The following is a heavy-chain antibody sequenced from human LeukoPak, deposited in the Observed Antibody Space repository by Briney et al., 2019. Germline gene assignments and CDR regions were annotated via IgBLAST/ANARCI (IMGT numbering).Heavy chain of an antibody. CDR2: IIPIFGIA. D-gene: IGHD4-23*01. V-gene: IGHV1-69*04. J-gene: IGHJ4*02. CDR3: ARNYYGGDDY. Sequence: GASVKVSCKASGGTVSSYAISWVRQAPGQGLEWMGRIIPIFGIANYAQKIQGRVTITADKSTSTAYMELSSLRSEDTAVYYCARNYYGGDDYWGQGTLVTVSS. CDR1: GGTVSSYA.